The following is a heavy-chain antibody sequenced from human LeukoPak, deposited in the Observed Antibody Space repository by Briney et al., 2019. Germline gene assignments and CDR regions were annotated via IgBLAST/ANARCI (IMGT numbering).Heavy chain of an antibody. CDR1: EFTFSNFA. CDR2: ITGSGGST. CDR3: AKGDHQLAFYGIDV. Sequence: GGSLRLSCAASEFTFSNFAMSWVRQAPGKGLEWVSGITGSGGSTYYADSVKGRFTISRGNSKNTLYLQMNSLRAEDTAVYYCAKGDHQLAFYGIDVWGQGTTVTVSS. V-gene: IGHV3-23*01. D-gene: IGHD6-13*01. J-gene: IGHJ6*02.